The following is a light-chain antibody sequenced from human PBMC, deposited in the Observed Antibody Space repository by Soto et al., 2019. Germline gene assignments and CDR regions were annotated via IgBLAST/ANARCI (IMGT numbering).Light chain of an antibody. CDR2: GAS. Sequence: EVVMTHSPANLSLSPWAVATLSCWASQPVSDKLAWYQQKPGQAPRLLIYGASARALGIPARFSGSGSGTEFTLTISSLQSEDFAVYYCLQYNNWPRTFGQGTRLEIK. V-gene: IGKV3-15*01. CDR1: QPVSDK. CDR3: LQYNNWPRT. J-gene: IGKJ5*01.